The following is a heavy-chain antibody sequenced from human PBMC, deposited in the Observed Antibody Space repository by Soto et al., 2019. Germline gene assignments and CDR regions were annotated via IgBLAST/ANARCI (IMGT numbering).Heavy chain of an antibody. Sequence: QVQLVQSGAEVKKPGSSVKVSCKASGGTFSSYAISWVRQAPGQGLEWMGGIIPIFGTANYAQKFQGRVTITADESTSTGYIELTNLISEDTAVYYCARPIGSPRSYFDPLGQGTLVTVSS. CDR1: GGTFSSYA. V-gene: IGHV1-69*12. J-gene: IGHJ5*02. CDR2: IIPIFGTA. CDR3: ARPIGSPRSYFDP. D-gene: IGHD3-10*01.